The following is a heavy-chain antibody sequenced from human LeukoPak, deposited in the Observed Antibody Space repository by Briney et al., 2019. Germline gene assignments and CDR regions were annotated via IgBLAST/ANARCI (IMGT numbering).Heavy chain of an antibody. V-gene: IGHV3-7*01. Sequence: GGSLRLSCAPSGSTFSSTWMSCVRHDPRKGLDLVANINQDGIQKYYVDCVKGRFTNSRDNAKNSLYLQMNSLRAEDTAVYYYARDPLDYWGQGTLVTVSS. CDR2: INQDGIQK. J-gene: IGHJ4*02. CDR1: GSTFSSTW. CDR3: ARDPLDY.